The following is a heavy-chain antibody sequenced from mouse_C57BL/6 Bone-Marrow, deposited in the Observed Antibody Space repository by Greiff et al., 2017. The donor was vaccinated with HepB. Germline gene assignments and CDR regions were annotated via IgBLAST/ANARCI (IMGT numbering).Heavy chain of an antibody. V-gene: IGHV1-26*01. D-gene: IGHD1-1*01. CDR3: ARSPFITTVVHFDY. Sequence: EVQLQQSGPELVKPGASVKISCKASGYTFTDYYMNWVKQSHGKSLEWIGDINPNNGGTSYNQKFKGKATLTVDKSSSTAYMELRSLTSEDSAVYYFARSPFITTVVHFDYWGQGTTLTVSS. J-gene: IGHJ2*01. CDR2: INPNNGGT. CDR1: GYTFTDYY.